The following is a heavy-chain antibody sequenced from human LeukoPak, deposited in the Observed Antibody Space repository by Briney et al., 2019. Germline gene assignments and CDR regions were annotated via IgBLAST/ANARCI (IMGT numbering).Heavy chain of an antibody. D-gene: IGHD4-11*01. V-gene: IGHV3-11*04. Sequence: GGSLRLSCAASGFTFSDYYMSWIRQAPGKGLEWISYITNSGTTMYYADSVKGRFTISRDNAKNSVYLQLNSLRAEDTARYYCAREGLQGYYFDYWGQGTLVTVSS. J-gene: IGHJ4*02. CDR2: ITNSGTTM. CDR1: GFTFSDYY. CDR3: AREGLQGYYFDY.